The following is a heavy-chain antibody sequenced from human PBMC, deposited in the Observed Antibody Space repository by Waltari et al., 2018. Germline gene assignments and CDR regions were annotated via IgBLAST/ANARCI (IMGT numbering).Heavy chain of an antibody. V-gene: IGHV4-39*07. D-gene: IGHD6-6*01. Sequence: QLQLQESGPGLVKPSETLSLTCTVSGGSISSSSYYWGWIRQTPGKGLEWIGSIYYSGSTYYNPSLKSRVTISVDTSKNQFSLKLSSVTAADTAVYYCARESSSSFFDYWGQGTLVTVSS. CDR3: ARESSSSFFDY. CDR2: IYYSGST. CDR1: GGSISSSSYY. J-gene: IGHJ4*02.